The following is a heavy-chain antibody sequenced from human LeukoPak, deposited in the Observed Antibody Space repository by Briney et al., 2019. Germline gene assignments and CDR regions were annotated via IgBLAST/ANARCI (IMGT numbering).Heavy chain of an antibody. D-gene: IGHD1-14*01. CDR1: GVSISSSSYD. V-gene: IGHV4-39*01. CDR2: IYYSGST. CDR3: ARHRMGFDI. Sequence: PSETLSLTCTVSGVSISSSSYDWGWIRQPPGKGLEWIACIYYSGSTYYNPALKSRVTISVDSSQNQFSLKLSSATAADTAVYYCARHRMGFDIWGQGTMVTVSS. J-gene: IGHJ3*02.